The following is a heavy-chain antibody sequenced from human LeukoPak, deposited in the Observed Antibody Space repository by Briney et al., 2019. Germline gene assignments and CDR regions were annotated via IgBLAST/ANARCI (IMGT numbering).Heavy chain of an antibody. D-gene: IGHD2-15*01. CDR1: GFTFSKFA. J-gene: IGHJ4*02. CDR2: ISGSGGST. CDR3: AKQGGDGNAYDNRRY. Sequence: GGSLRHTCAASGFTFSKFAMNWVRQAPGKGLVWVSGISGSGGSTYYADSVKGRFTISRDNSMNILYLQGNSLRPEDTAIYYCAKQGGDGNAYDNRRYWGQELLVTVSA. V-gene: IGHV3-23*01.